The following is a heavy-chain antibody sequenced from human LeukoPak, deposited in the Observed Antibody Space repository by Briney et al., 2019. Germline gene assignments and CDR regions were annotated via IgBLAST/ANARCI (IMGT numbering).Heavy chain of an antibody. CDR2: IHYSGSP. CDR1: GGSISNYY. V-gene: IGHV4-59*01. Sequence: SETLSLTCTVSGGSISNYYWSWIRQPPGKGLEWIGYIHYSGSPNYNPSLKSRVSISVDTSKNQFSLKLNSVTAADTAVYYCARTTEDCSSTSCYQYWFDPWGQGTLVTVSS. CDR3: ARTTEDCSSTSCYQYWFDP. J-gene: IGHJ5*02. D-gene: IGHD2-2*01.